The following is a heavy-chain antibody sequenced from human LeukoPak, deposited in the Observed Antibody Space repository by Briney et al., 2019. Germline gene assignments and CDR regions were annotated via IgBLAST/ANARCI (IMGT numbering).Heavy chain of an antibody. J-gene: IGHJ4*02. Sequence: GASVKVSCKASGYTFTGYYMHWVRQAPGQGLEWMGWINPNSGGTNYAQKFQGRVTMTRDTSISTAYMELSRLRSDDTAVYYCARASGFGDYIRIYYFDYWGQGTLVTVSS. D-gene: IGHD4-17*01. CDR3: ARASGFGDYIRIYYFDY. CDR1: GYTFTGYY. V-gene: IGHV1-2*02. CDR2: INPNSGGT.